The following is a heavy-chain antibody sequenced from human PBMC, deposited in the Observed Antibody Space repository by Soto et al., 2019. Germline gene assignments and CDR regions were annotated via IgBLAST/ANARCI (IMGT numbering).Heavy chain of an antibody. Sequence: WASVKVSCKASGFTFTSSAVQWVRQARGQRLEWIGWIVVGSGNTNYAQKFQERVTITRDMSTSTAYMELSSLRSEDTAVYYCAARLPLIGYCSGGSCPTGGMDVWGQGTTVTVSS. CDR3: AARLPLIGYCSGGSCPTGGMDV. CDR2: IVVGSGNT. D-gene: IGHD2-15*01. CDR1: GFTFTSSA. J-gene: IGHJ6*02. V-gene: IGHV1-58*01.